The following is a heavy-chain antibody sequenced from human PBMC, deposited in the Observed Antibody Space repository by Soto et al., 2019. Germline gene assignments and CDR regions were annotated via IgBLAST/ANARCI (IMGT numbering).Heavy chain of an antibody. V-gene: IGHV4-59*01. Sequence: LSLTCAVYGGSFSGYYWSWIRQPPGKGLEWIGYIYYSGSTNYNHTLKSRVTISVDTSKNQFSLKLSSVIAADTVVYYCARDTWHCYMDVWGKGTTVTVSS. CDR3: ARDTWHCYMDV. D-gene: IGHD3-3*02. CDR2: IYYSGST. J-gene: IGHJ6*03. CDR1: GGSFSGYY.